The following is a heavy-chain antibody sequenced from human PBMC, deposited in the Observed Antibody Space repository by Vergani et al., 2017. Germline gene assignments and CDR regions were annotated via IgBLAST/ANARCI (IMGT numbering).Heavy chain of an antibody. J-gene: IGHJ5*02. CDR1: GFTFSSYS. Sequence: EVQLVESGGGLVQPGGSLRLSCAASGFTFSSYSMNWVRQAPGKGLEWVSYISSSSSTIYYADSVKGRFTISRDNAKNSLYLQMNSLRAEDTAVYDCARDAGYSSGWYLDWFDPWGQGTLVTVSS. D-gene: IGHD6-19*01. CDR3: ARDAGYSSGWYLDWFDP. CDR2: ISSSSSTI. V-gene: IGHV3-48*01.